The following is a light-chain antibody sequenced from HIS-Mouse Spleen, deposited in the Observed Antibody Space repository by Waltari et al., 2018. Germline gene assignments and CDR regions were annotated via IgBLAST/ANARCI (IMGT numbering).Light chain of an antibody. J-gene: IGLJ1*01. V-gene: IGLV2-14*03. Sequence: QSALTQPASVSGSPGQSITISCTGTSSDVGGYNYVSWYQQHPGKPPKLMIYDVSNRPSGVANRVSGSKSGNTASLTISGLQAEDEADYYCSSYTSSSTYVFGTGTKVTVL. CDR2: DVS. CDR1: SSDVGGYNY. CDR3: SSYTSSSTYV.